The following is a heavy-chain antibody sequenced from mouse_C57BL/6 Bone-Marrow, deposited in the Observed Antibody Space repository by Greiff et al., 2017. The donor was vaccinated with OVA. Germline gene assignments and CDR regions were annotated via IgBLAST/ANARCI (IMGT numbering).Heavy chain of an antibody. CDR3: AKGSNYGFAY. V-gene: IGHV1-20*01. Sequence: VHVKQSGPELVKPGDSVKISCKASGYSFTGYFMNWVMQSHGKSLEWIGRINPYNGDTFYNQKFKGKATLTVDKSSSTAHMELRSLTSEDSAVYYCAKGSNYGFAYWGQGTLVTVSA. D-gene: IGHD2-5*01. J-gene: IGHJ3*01. CDR1: GYSFTGYF. CDR2: INPYNGDT.